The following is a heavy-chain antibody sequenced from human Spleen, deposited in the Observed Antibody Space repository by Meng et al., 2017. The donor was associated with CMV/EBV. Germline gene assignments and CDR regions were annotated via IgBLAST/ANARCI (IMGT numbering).Heavy chain of an antibody. J-gene: IGHJ5*02. D-gene: IGHD2-15*01. CDR2: MNHYSGNT. CDR3: ARVVVGGWFDP. V-gene: IGHV1-8*01. CDR1: GYTVTSYY. Sequence: CQASGYTVTSYYNEWGRQATRQRVVWRGWMNHYSGNTGYAQKFQGRVTMTRNTSISTAYMELSSLRSEDTAVYYCARVVVGGWFDPWGQGTLVTVSS.